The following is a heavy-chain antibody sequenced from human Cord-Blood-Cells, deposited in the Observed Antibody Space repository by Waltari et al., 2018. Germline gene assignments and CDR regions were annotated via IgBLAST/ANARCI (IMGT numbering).Heavy chain of an antibody. CDR2: ISGSGGST. J-gene: IGHJ4*02. CDR3: AKAYDYSNYFFDY. V-gene: IGHV3-23*01. Sequence: EVQLLESGGGLVQPGGSMRRSCAASGFTFSSYAMSWVRQAPGKGLEWVSAISGSGGSTYYADSVKGRFTISRDNSKNTLYLQMNSLRAEDTAVYYCAKAYDYSNYFFDYWGQGTLVTVSS. D-gene: IGHD4-4*01. CDR1: GFTFSSYA.